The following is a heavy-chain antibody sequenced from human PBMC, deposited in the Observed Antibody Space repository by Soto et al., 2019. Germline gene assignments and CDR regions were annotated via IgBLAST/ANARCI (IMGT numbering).Heavy chain of an antibody. J-gene: IGHJ4*02. D-gene: IGHD3-22*01. Sequence: GGSLRLSCGASGFTFSNAWMSWVRQAPWKGLEWVGRIKSKTDGGTTDYAAPVKGRFTISRDDSETTLYLQMNSLKTEDTAVYYCTRGDSASYYDSSGYYIDYWGQGTLVTVSS. V-gene: IGHV3-15*01. CDR3: TRGDSASYYDSSGYYIDY. CDR1: GFTFSNAW. CDR2: IKSKTDGGTT.